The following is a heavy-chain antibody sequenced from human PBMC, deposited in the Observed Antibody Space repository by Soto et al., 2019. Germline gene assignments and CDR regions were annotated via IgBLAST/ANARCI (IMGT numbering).Heavy chain of an antibody. CDR3: AREGTKTYYYDSSGPRHFDY. Sequence: SVKVSCKASGGTFSTYAINWVRQAPGQGLEWMGGIIPVFGTANYAQKFQGRVTIIADESTSTAYMELSSLRSEDTAVYYCAREGTKTYYYDSSGPRHFDYWGQGTLVTVSS. V-gene: IGHV1-69*13. D-gene: IGHD3-22*01. J-gene: IGHJ4*02. CDR2: IIPVFGTA. CDR1: GGTFSTYA.